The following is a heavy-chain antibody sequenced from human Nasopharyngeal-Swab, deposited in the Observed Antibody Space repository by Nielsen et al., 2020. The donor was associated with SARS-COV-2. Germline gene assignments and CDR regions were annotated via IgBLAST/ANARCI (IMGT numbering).Heavy chain of an antibody. Sequence: GGSLRLSCAASGFSFSNYNMNWVRQAPGKGLEWVSGISDGGGSTSYADSAKGRFTISRDNSKKTLYLQMNSLTAEDTAVYYCAKVLAAAVAYYYGMDVWGQGTTVTVSS. CDR2: ISDGGGST. V-gene: IGHV3-23*01. D-gene: IGHD6-13*01. CDR3: AKVLAAAVAYYYGMDV. J-gene: IGHJ6*02. CDR1: GFSFSNYN.